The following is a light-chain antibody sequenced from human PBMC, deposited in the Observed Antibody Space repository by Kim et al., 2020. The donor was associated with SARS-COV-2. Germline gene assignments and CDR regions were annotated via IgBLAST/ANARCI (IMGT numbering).Light chain of an antibody. CDR2: RDN. CDR3: QVWTSGTAV. J-gene: IGLJ3*02. Sequence: SYELTQSVSVSVALGQTATITCEGNNIGSKNLNWYQQKPGQAPVLVIYRDNSRPSGIPERFSGSNSGNTATLTISRAQGGDEADYYCQVWTSGTAVFGGGTQLTVL. CDR1: NIGSKN. V-gene: IGLV3-9*01.